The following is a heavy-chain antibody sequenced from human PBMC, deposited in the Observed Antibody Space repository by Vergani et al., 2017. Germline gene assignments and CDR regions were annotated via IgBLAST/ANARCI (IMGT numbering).Heavy chain of an antibody. CDR1: GFTFSSYA. J-gene: IGHJ4*02. V-gene: IGHV3-30*04. CDR2: ISYDGSNK. Sequence: QVQLVESGGGVVQPGRSLRLSCAASGFTFSSYAMHWVRQAPGKGLEWVAVISYDGSNKYYADSVKGRFTISRDNSKNTLYLQMNSLRAEDTAVYYCAKDGNYYGSGSLGGFDYWGQGTLVTVSS. D-gene: IGHD3-10*01. CDR3: AKDGNYYGSGSLGGFDY.